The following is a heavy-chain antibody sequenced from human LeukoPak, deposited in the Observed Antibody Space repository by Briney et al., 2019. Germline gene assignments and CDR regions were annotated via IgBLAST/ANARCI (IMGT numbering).Heavy chain of an antibody. Sequence: SETLSLTCTVSGYSISSGYYWGWIRQPPGKGLEWIGSIYHSGSTYYNPSLKSRVTISVDTSKNQFSLKLSSVTAADTAVYYCARVYCSSTSCYQVYFDYWGQGTLVTVSS. V-gene: IGHV4-38-2*02. CDR3: ARVYCSSTSCYQVYFDY. J-gene: IGHJ4*02. D-gene: IGHD2-2*01. CDR2: IYHSGST. CDR1: GYSISSGYY.